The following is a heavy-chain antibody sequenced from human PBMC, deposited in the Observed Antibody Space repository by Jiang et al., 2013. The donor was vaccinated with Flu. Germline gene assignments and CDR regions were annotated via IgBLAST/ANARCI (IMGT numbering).Heavy chain of an antibody. D-gene: IGHD3-22*01. V-gene: IGHV3-15*01. J-gene: IGHJ3*02. CDR3: AREGMIVPRGYAFDI. CDR1: GFTFSNAW. Sequence: ASGFTFSNAWMSWVRQAPGKGLEWVGRIKSKTDGGTTDYAAPVKGRFTISRDDSKNTLYLQMNSLRAEDTAVYYCAREGMIVPRGYAFDIWGQGTMVTVSS. CDR2: IKSKTDGGTT.